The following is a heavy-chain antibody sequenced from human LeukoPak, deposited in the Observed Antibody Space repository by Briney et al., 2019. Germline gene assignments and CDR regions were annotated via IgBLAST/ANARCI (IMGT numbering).Heavy chain of an antibody. J-gene: IGHJ3*02. D-gene: IGHD3-16*02. Sequence: GGSLRLSCAAPRFTFSSYAMSWVRQAPGKGLEWVSTISSSGGYTYYADSVKGRFTISRDNSKNTLYLQMNSLRAEDTAVYYCAKTITFGGVIVIPGAFDIWGQGTMVTVSS. V-gene: IGHV3-23*01. CDR1: RFTFSSYA. CDR2: ISSSGGYT. CDR3: AKTITFGGVIVIPGAFDI.